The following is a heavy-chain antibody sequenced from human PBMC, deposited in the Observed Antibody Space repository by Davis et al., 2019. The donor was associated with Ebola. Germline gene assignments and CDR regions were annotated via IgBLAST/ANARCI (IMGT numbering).Heavy chain of an antibody. CDR2: ISSSSSYI. CDR3: ARSFWSGYNDAFDI. Sequence: PSETLSLTCAASGFTFSSYSMNWVRQAPGKGLEWVSSISSSSSYIYYADSVKGRFTISRDNAKNSLYLQMNSLRAEDTAVYYCARSFWSGYNDAFDIWGQGTMVTVSS. J-gene: IGHJ3*02. CDR1: GFTFSSYS. D-gene: IGHD3-3*01. V-gene: IGHV3-21*01.